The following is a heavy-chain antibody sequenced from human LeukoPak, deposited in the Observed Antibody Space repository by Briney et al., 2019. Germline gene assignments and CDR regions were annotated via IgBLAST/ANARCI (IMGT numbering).Heavy chain of an antibody. V-gene: IGHV1-18*01. CDR1: GYTFTSYG. D-gene: IGHD3-22*01. CDR2: ISAYNGNT. J-gene: IGHJ1*01. CDR3: ARDLRSYYDSSGYYYPPPAEYFQH. Sequence: ASVKVSCKASGYTFTSYGISWVRQAPGQGLEWMGWISAYNGNTNYAQRLQGRVTMTTDTSTSTAYMELRSLGSDDTAVYYCARDLRSYYDSSGYYYPPPAEYFQHWGQGTLVTVSS.